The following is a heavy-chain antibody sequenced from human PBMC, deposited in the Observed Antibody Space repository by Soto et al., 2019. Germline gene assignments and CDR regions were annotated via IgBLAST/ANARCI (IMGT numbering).Heavy chain of an antibody. CDR1: GGSISSGGYS. CDR3: ARESEYCSSTSCTNWFDP. D-gene: IGHD2-2*01. Sequence: SETLSLTCAVSGGSISSGGYSWSWIRQPPGKGLEWIGYIYHSGSTYYNPSLKSRVTISVDRFKNQFSLKLSSVTAADTAVYYCARESEYCSSTSCTNWFDPWGQGTLVTVSS. V-gene: IGHV4-30-2*01. CDR2: IYHSGST. J-gene: IGHJ5*02.